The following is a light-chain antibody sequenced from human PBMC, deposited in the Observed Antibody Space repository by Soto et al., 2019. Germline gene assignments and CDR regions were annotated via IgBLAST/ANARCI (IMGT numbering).Light chain of an antibody. V-gene: IGLV2-23*01. CDR2: EGS. Sequence: QSALTQPASVSGSPGQSITISCTGTSSDVGSYNLVSWYQQHPGKAPKLMIYEGSKRPSGVSKRFSGSKSGNTASLTISGLQAEDEADYDCCSYAGSSTDVFGTGTKLT. CDR3: CSYAGSSTDV. J-gene: IGLJ1*01. CDR1: SSDVGSYNL.